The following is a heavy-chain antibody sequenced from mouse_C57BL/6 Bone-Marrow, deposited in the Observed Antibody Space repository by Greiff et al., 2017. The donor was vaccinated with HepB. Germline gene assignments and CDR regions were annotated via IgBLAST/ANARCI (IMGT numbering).Heavy chain of an antibody. J-gene: IGHJ4*01. CDR3: ARGRGYGNYPDYYAMDY. V-gene: IGHV1-47*01. CDR2: FHPYNDDT. CDR1: GYTFTTYP. D-gene: IGHD2-1*01. Sequence: VQGVESGAELVKPGASVKMSCKASGYTFTTYPIEWMKQNHGKSLEWIGNFHPYNDDTKYNEKFKGKATLTVEKSSSTVYLELSRLTSDDSAVYYCARGRGYGNYPDYYAMDYWGQGTSVTVSS.